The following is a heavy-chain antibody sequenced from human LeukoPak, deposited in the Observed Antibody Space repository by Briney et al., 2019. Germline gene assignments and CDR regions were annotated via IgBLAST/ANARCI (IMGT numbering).Heavy chain of an antibody. D-gene: IGHD3-3*01. V-gene: IGHV3-23*01. Sequence: GGSLRLSCAASGFTFSTYAMSWVRQAPGKGLEWVSAISGSGGSTNYADSVKGRVTVSRDNSKSTLYLQMNSLRAEDTAVYYCARESPDYWRAFDIWGQGTMVTVSS. CDR1: GFTFSTYA. J-gene: IGHJ3*02. CDR3: ARESPDYWRAFDI. CDR2: ISGSGGST.